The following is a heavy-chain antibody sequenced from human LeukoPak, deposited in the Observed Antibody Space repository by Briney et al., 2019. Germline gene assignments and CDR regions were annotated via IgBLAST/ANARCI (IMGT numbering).Heavy chain of an antibody. CDR3: AKYSHTIGWATADI. D-gene: IGHD6-19*01. J-gene: IGHJ3*02. Sequence: GGSLRLSCAAPGFTFSSFAMSWVRQAPGKGLEWVSTISDSGGSTYYADSVKGRFTISRDNSKNTLYLQMNSLRAEDTAVYYCAKYSHTIGWATADIWGQGTMVTVSS. CDR1: GFTFSSFA. CDR2: ISDSGGST. V-gene: IGHV3-23*01.